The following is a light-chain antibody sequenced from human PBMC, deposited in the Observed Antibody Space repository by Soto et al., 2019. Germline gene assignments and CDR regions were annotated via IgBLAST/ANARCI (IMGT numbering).Light chain of an antibody. Sequence: DIQMTQSPSSLSASVGDRVTLTCRASQTIDTYLNWYQQKPGKAPKLLISAASDLQRGVPARFSGSGSGTDFTLTINSLQPEDFATYYCQQSYSTPQTFGPGTRVDIK. J-gene: IGKJ1*01. V-gene: IGKV1-39*01. CDR1: QTIDTY. CDR3: QQSYSTPQT. CDR2: AAS.